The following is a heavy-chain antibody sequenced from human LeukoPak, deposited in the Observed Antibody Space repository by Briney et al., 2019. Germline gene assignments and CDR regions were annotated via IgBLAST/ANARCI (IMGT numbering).Heavy chain of an antibody. CDR1: GGSSSDYF. CDR2: INHGGST. CDR3: ARGRTGYQLLPTKKDYSYYYIDV. J-gene: IGHJ6*03. Sequence: SETLSLTCAVYGGSSSDYFWSWIRQPPGKGLEWIGEINHGGSTNYNPSLKSRITISVDTSKNQFSLKLSSMTAADTAVYYCARGRTGYQLLPTKKDYSYYYIDVWGKGTAVTVSS. D-gene: IGHD2-2*01. V-gene: IGHV4-34*01.